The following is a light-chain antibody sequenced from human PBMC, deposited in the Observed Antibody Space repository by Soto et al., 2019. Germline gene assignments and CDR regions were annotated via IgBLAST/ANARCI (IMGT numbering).Light chain of an antibody. Sequence: DIEMKQSPSTLSASVGDRVTITCRASQGRSSYLAWYQQKPGKAPNLLIYAAFTLQRGGPSRFSGSGSGTEFTLTISSLQPEDFETEYCQQLKRYPITFGQGTRLEIK. CDR3: QQLKRYPIT. CDR1: QGRSSY. CDR2: AAF. V-gene: IGKV1-9*01. J-gene: IGKJ5*01.